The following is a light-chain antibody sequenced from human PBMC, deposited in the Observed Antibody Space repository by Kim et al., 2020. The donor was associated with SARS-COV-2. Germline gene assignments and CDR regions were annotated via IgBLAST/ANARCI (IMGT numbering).Light chain of an antibody. CDR1: QSLVPSDGNTF. CDR2: KVS. CDR3: MQSTHWPCT. J-gene: IGKJ1*01. V-gene: IGKV2-30*02. Sequence: DVMMTQSPLSLPVTLGQPASISCRSSQSLVPSDGNTFLSWFQQRPGQSPRRLIYKVSNRDSGVPDRFSGSGSGTDFTLKISRVEAEDVAIYYGMQSTHWPCTFGQGTKVDIK.